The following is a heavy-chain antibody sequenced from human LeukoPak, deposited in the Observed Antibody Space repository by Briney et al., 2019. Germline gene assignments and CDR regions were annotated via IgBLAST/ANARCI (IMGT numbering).Heavy chain of an antibody. V-gene: IGHV1-2*02. CDR1: GYTFTGYY. J-gene: IGHJ4*02. Sequence: AASVKVSCKASGYTFTGYYMHWVRQAPGQGLEWMGWINPNSGGTNYAQKFQGRVTTTRDTSISTAYMGLSRLRSDDTAVYYCARDEAAWEYYFDYWGQGTLVTVSS. D-gene: IGHD1-26*01. CDR3: ARDEAAWEYYFDY. CDR2: INPNSGGT.